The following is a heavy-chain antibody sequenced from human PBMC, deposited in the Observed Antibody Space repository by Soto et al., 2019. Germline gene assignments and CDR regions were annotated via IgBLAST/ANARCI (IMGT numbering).Heavy chain of an antibody. J-gene: IGHJ4*02. CDR1: GGSISSGGYP. CDR2: IYYSAST. Sequence: PSETWSFTGTVSGGSISSGGYPWSWIRRNPGKGLEWIGYIYYSASTYYNPSLKSRVTISVDTSKNQFSLKLSSVTAADTAVYYCARGAVDIVATIYFDYWGQGTLVTVS. D-gene: IGHD5-12*01. CDR3: ARGAVDIVATIYFDY. V-gene: IGHV4-31*03.